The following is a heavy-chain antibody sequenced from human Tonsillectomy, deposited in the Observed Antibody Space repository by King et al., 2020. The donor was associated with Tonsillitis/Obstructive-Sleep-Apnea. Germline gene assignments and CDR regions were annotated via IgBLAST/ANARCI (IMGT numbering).Heavy chain of an antibody. V-gene: IGHV1-2*02. D-gene: IGHD3-22*01. Sequence: QLVQSGAEVKKTGASVKVSCKASGYTLTGYYIHWVRQAPGQGLEWMGWINPNSGGTNSAQKFQGRVTMTRDTSISTAYMELSRLISDDTAVYYCARGDYYDGSGSDYWGQGTLVTVSS. CDR3: ARGDYYDGSGSDY. CDR2: INPNSGGT. CDR1: GYTLTGYY. J-gene: IGHJ4*02.